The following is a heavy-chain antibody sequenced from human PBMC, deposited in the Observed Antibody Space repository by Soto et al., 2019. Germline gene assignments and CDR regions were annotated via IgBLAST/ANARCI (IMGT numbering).Heavy chain of an antibody. CDR2: IDPSSGTT. D-gene: IGHD2-15*01. CDR1: GYSLSNFY. Sequence: ASVKVSCKPSGYSLSNFYVHWVRQAPGQGLEWMGIIDPSSGTTSYTQKFQERVTMTRDTSMSTVYMKLSRLRSEDTAVYYCARGAVVVPNGLIAGMDVWGRGTTVTVSS. CDR3: ARGAVVVPNGLIAGMDV. J-gene: IGHJ6*02. V-gene: IGHV1-46*01.